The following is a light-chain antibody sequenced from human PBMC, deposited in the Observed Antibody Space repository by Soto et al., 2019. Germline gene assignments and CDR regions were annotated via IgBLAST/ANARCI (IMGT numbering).Light chain of an antibody. CDR3: QQSYGAPIT. J-gene: IGKJ5*01. CDR2: SAS. Sequence: DIQMTQSPSSLSASVGDRVTITCRASQTISDFLNWYQQKPGKAPKLLIGSASSLQSGVPSRFSGSGSGTDFTLTITSLQPEDFATYYCQQSYGAPITFGQGTRLEIK. CDR1: QTISDF. V-gene: IGKV1-39*01.